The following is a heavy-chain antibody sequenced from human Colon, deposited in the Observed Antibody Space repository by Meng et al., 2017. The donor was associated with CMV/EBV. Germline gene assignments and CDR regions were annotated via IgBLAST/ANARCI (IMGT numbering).Heavy chain of an antibody. D-gene: IGHD3-9*01. CDR2: IRYDGSNK. V-gene: IGHV3-30*02. Sequence: GGSLRLSCAASGFTFSSYGMHWVRQAPGKGLEWVAFIRYDGSNKYYADSVKGRFTISRDTSKNTLYLQMNSLRAEDTAVYYCARGYLTGYALYYYGMDVWGQGTTVTVSS. J-gene: IGHJ6*02. CDR3: ARGYLTGYALYYYGMDV. CDR1: GFTFSSYG.